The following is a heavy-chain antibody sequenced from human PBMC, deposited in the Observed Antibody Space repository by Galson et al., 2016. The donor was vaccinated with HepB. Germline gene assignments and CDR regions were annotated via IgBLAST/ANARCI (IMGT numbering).Heavy chain of an antibody. CDR3: ASSLGAVAGSLSYFFDH. CDR2: INPGGGST. V-gene: IGHV1-46*01. CDR1: GYIFTNYY. D-gene: IGHD6-19*01. Sequence: SVKVSCKASGYIFTNYYMHWVRQAPGQGLEWMGIINPGGGSTSYTQKFQGRVTMTRDTSTSTVNMELSSLRSEDTAVYYCASSLGAVAGSLSYFFDHRGQGTLVTVSS. J-gene: IGHJ4*02.